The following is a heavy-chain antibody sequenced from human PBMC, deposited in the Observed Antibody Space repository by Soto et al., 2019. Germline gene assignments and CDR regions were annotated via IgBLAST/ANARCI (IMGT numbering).Heavy chain of an antibody. D-gene: IGHD2-15*01. CDR2: ISAYNGNT. CDR3: ARYNHGVRYCSGGSCYLDAFDI. J-gene: IGHJ3*02. CDR1: GYTFTSYG. Sequence: QVQLVQSGAEVKKPGASVKVSCKASGYTFTSYGISWVRQAPGQGLEWMGWISAYNGNTNYAQKLQGRVTMTTDTPTSTAYMELRSLRSDDTAVYYCARYNHGVRYCSGGSCYLDAFDIWGQGTMVTVSS. V-gene: IGHV1-18*01.